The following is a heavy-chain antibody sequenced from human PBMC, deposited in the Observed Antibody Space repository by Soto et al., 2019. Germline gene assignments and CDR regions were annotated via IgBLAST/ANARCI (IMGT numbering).Heavy chain of an antibody. CDR2: IKQDGSEK. CDR3: ARGGRRLYAAY. J-gene: IGHJ4*02. V-gene: IGHV3-7*01. CDR1: GFTFSNYW. Sequence: GGSLRLSCAASGFTFSNYWMSWVRQAPGKGLEWVANIKQDGSEKYYVDSVKGRFTISRDNAKNSLYLQMNSLRAEDTAVYYCARGGRRLYAAYWGQGTLVTVSS. D-gene: IGHD2-15*01.